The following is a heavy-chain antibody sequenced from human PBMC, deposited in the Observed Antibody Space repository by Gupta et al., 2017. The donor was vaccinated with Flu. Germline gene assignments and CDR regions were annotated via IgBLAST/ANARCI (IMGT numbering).Heavy chain of an antibody. CDR3: ARDGTAPRAQCSRTTCYWFDS. J-gene: IGHJ5*01. Sequence: APGKGLEWLAFISYRGRNKSYSDFVKGRFTISRDNSRNTLYLEMNSLRSEDTGVYYCARDGTAPRAQCSRTTCYWFDSWGQGTQVTVSS. D-gene: IGHD2-2*01. V-gene: IGHV3-30*03. CDR2: ISYRGRNK.